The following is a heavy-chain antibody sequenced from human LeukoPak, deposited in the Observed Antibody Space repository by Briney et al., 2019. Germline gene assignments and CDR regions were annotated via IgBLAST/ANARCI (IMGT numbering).Heavy chain of an antibody. V-gene: IGHV1-69*05. Sequence: SVKVSCKASGYTFTSYGISWVRQAPGQGLEWMGGIIPIFGTANYAQKFQGRVTITTDESTSTAYMELSSLRSEDTAVYYCARDNSRYQLLYYFDYWGQGTLVTVSS. CDR2: IIPIFGTA. CDR1: GYTFTSYG. CDR3: ARDNSRYQLLYYFDY. D-gene: IGHD2-2*01. J-gene: IGHJ4*02.